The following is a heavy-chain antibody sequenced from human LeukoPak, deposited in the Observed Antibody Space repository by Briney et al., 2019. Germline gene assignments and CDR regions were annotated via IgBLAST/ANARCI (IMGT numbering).Heavy chain of an antibody. CDR3: ARDRSNNDY. D-gene: IGHD1/OR15-1a*01. Sequence: SVKVSCKASGGTFSSYAISWVRQAPGQGLEWMGGIIPILGTAKYAQKFQGRVTITADKSTSTAYMELRSLRSDDSAVYYCARDRSNNDYWGQGTLVTVSS. CDR1: GGTFSSYA. V-gene: IGHV1-69*06. CDR2: IIPILGTA. J-gene: IGHJ4*02.